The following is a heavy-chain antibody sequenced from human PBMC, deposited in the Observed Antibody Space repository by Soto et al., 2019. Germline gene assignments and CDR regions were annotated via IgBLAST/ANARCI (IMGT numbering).Heavy chain of an antibody. Sequence: QVQLQQWGAGLLKPSETLSLTCAVYGGFVSSGSYYWSWIRQPPGKGLEWIGEMSHSGGTHFNPSSKSRVTITVATSKTQFSLKMSSVTAADTALYYCARVERGTATTVVDAFDIWGPGTMVTVSS. CDR1: GGFVSSGSYY. CDR2: MSHSGGT. D-gene: IGHD1-1*01. CDR3: ARVERGTATTVVDAFDI. J-gene: IGHJ3*02. V-gene: IGHV4-34*01.